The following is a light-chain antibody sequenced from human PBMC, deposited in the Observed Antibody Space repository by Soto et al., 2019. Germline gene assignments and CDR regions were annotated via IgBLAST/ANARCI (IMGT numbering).Light chain of an antibody. CDR2: DAS. J-gene: IGKJ1*01. Sequence: EIVLTQSPATLSLSPVERATLSCRASQYVSSFLAWYQRKAGQAPRLLIYDASHRATGIPARFSGSGSGTEFTLTISSLQSEDFAVYYCQQRSNWPTCGQGTKVDIK. CDR3: QQRSNWPT. CDR1: QYVSSF. V-gene: IGKV3-11*01.